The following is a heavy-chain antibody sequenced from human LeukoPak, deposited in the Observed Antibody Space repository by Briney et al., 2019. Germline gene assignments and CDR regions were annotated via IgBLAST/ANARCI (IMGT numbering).Heavy chain of an antibody. V-gene: IGHV3-30-3*01. D-gene: IGHD6-13*01. CDR2: ISYDGSNK. CDR3: ARVLPSSSWYWEFDY. Sequence: PEGSLRLSCAASGFTFSSYAMHWVRQAPGKGLEWVAVISYDGSNKYYADSVKGRFTISRDNSKNTLYLQMNSLRAEDTAVYYCARVLPSSSWYWEFDYWGQGTLVTVSS. J-gene: IGHJ4*02. CDR1: GFTFSSYA.